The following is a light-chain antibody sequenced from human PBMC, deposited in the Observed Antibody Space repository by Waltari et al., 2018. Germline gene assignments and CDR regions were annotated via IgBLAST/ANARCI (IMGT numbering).Light chain of an antibody. CDR2: DAS. Sequence: DIQMTQSPSSVSASVGDRVTLTCRASQAISSRLAWYQQKPGKAPKLLIFDASSLHTGVPSRCSGSGSGTDFTLTIRSLQPEDFATYYCQQVNSFPRTFGQGTKVEVK. CDR1: QAISSR. V-gene: IGKV1-12*01. CDR3: QQVNSFPRT. J-gene: IGKJ1*01.